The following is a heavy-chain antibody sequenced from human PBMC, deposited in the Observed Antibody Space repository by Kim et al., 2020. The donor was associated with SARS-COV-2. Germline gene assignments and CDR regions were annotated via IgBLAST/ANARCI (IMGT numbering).Heavy chain of an antibody. D-gene: IGHD6-6*01. CDR1: GGTFSSYA. V-gene: IGHV1-69*13. Sequence: SVKVSCKASGGTFSSYAISWVRQAPGQGLEWMGGIIPIFGTANYAQKFQGRVTITADESTSTAYMELSSLRSEDTAVYYCARAGYGSSSRNHYAFDIWGQGTMVTVSS. CDR2: IIPIFGTA. J-gene: IGHJ3*02. CDR3: ARAGYGSSSRNHYAFDI.